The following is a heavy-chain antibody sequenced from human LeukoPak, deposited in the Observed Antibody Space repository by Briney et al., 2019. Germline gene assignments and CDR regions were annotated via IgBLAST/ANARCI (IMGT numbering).Heavy chain of an antibody. D-gene: IGHD6-19*01. CDR3: ARANLIAVADIGY. J-gene: IGHJ4*02. Sequence: GGSLRLPCAASGFTFSSYSMNWVRQAPGKGLEWVSSISSSSSYIYYADSVKGRFTISRDNAKNSLYLQMNSLRAEDTAVYYCARANLIAVADIGYWGQGTLVTVSS. CDR2: ISSSSSYI. V-gene: IGHV3-21*01. CDR1: GFTFSSYS.